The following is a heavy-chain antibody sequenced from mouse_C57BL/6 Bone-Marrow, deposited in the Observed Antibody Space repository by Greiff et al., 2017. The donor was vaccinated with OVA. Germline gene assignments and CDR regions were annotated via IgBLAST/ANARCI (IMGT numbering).Heavy chain of an antibody. V-gene: IGHV1-82*01. D-gene: IGHD2-2*01. J-gene: IGHJ1*03. CDR2: IYPGDGDT. Sequence: QVQLKESGPELVKPGASVTISCKASGYAFSSSWMNWVKQRPGKGLEWIGRIYPGDGDTNSNGKFKGKATLTADKSSSTADMQRSSLTSEDSAVYFCAREAGYYWYFDVWGTGTTVTVSS. CDR1: GYAFSSSW. CDR3: AREAGYYWYFDV.